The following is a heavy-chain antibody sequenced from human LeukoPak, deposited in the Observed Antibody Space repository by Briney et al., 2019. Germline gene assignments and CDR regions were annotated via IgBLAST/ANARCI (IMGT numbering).Heavy chain of an antibody. J-gene: IGHJ5*02. CDR2: ISYDGSNK. CDR3: ASFIAAAGLNWFDP. V-gene: IGHV3-30-3*01. Sequence: SGRSLRLSCAASGFTFSSYAMHWVRQAPGKGLEWVAVISYDGSNKYCADSVKGRFTISRDNSKNTLYLQMNSLRAEDTAVYYCASFIAAAGLNWFDPWGQGTLVTVSS. CDR1: GFTFSSYA. D-gene: IGHD6-13*01.